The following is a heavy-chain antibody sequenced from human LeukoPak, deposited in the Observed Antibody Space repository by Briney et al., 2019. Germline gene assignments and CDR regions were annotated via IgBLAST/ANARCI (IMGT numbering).Heavy chain of an antibody. J-gene: IGHJ4*02. Sequence: GGSLRLSCAASGFTFRTYEMNWVRQAPGKGLEWVSYISSSGITIYYADSVRGRFTISRDNTKNSLYLQMNSLRAEDTAVYYCARGCLYGGNSHPGFDYWGQGTLVTVSS. CDR2: ISSSGITI. V-gene: IGHV3-48*03. D-gene: IGHD4-23*01. CDR1: GFTFRTYE. CDR3: ARGCLYGGNSHPGFDY.